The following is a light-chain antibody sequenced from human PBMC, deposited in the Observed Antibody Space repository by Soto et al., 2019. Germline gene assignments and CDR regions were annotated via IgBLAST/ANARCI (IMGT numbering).Light chain of an antibody. Sequence: EIVLTQSPVTLSLSPGERATLSCRASQSVSSSYLAWYQQKHGQAPRLLIYGAYNRATGIPDRFNGNGSWTDFTITISRLQPEDVAVYFCHQYGGSTWTFGQGTKVEIK. CDR3: HQYGGSTWT. V-gene: IGKV3-20*01. CDR1: QSVSSSY. J-gene: IGKJ1*01. CDR2: GAY.